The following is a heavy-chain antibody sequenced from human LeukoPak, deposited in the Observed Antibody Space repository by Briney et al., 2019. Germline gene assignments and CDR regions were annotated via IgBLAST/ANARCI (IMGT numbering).Heavy chain of an antibody. Sequence: SVKVSCKASGGTYSSYAISWVRQAPGQGLEWMGGIIPIFGTANYAQKFQGRVTITTDESTSTAYMELSSLRSEDTAVYYCARAGGWNYVTEYYYMDVWGKGTTVTVSS. D-gene: IGHD1-7*01. CDR3: ARAGGWNYVTEYYYMDV. J-gene: IGHJ6*03. V-gene: IGHV1-69*05. CDR1: GGTYSSYA. CDR2: IIPIFGTA.